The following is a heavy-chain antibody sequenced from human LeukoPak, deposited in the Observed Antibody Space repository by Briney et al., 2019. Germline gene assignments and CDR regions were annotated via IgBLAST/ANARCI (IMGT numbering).Heavy chain of an antibody. CDR3: ARETKGDYDY. D-gene: IGHD2-21*01. V-gene: IGHV3-64*01. J-gene: IGHJ4*02. CDR1: GFTFSAYP. Sequence: GGSLRLSCAASGFTFSAYPMHWVRQAPGKGLESVSAISESGASTYYANSVRGRFTISRDNSRNTVDLQMGSLRAEDMAIYYCARETKGDYDYLGQGTLVTVSS. CDR2: ISESGAST.